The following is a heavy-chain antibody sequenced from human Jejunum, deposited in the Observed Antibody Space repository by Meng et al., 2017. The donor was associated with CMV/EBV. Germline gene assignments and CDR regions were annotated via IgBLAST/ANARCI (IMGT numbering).Heavy chain of an antibody. D-gene: IGHD3-10*01. J-gene: IGHJ4*02. V-gene: IGHV3-30*02. CDR3: VKDKGRTALDY. Sequence: QGRLVGAGGGVVQAGGSLRLSCVTSGISFSNSGMHWVRQAPGKGLEWVVFIRNDGSEIYYVDSVKGRFTISRDNSKNTVYLQMNSLRVEDTGVYYCVKDKGRTALDYWGQGSLVTVSS. CDR1: GISFSNSG. CDR2: IRNDGSEI.